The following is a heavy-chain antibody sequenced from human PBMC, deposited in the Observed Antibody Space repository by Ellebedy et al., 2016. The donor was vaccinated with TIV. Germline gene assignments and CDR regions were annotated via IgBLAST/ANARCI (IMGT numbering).Heavy chain of an antibody. CDR1: GGSFSDYY. CDR2: INHSGST. CDR3: ARDVVAEQLGCWLDP. D-gene: IGHD6-6*01. Sequence: SETLSLTCAVYGGSFSDYYWSWIRQPPGKGLEWIGEINHSGSTNYNPSLKSRVTISVDTSKNQFSLEVNSVTAADTAMYYCARDVVAEQLGCWLDPWGQGTLVTVSS. J-gene: IGHJ5*02. V-gene: IGHV4-34*01.